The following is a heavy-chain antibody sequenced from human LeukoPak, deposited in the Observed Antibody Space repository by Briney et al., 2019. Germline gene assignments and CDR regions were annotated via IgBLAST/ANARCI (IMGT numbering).Heavy chain of an antibody. CDR1: GFTFSSYS. CDR3: ARDYGGSSFDY. CDR2: ISSSSSTI. V-gene: IGHV3-48*01. Sequence: GGSLRLSCAASGFTFSSYSMNWVRQAPGKGLEWVSYISSSSSTIYYADSVKGRFTISRDNAKNSLYLQMNSLRAEDTAVYYCARDYGGSSFDYWDQGTLVTVSS. D-gene: IGHD1-26*01. J-gene: IGHJ4*02.